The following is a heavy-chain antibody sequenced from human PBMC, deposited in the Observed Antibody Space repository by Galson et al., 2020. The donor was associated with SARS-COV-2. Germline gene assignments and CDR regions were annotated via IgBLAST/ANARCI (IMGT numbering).Heavy chain of an antibody. Sequence: SETLSLTCAVYGGSFSGHYWSWIRQSPGKGLEWIGEITQSGSVNYNPSLKSRVTISADTSKNQFSLELRSVTAADTAVYYCARGLFQTTMVIVVFTSGSFYCDSWGQGTLVSVSS. D-gene: IGHD3-22*01. V-gene: IGHV4-34*01. CDR1: GGSFSGHY. CDR2: ITQSGSV. CDR3: ARGLFQTTMVIVVFTSGSFYCDS. J-gene: IGHJ4*02.